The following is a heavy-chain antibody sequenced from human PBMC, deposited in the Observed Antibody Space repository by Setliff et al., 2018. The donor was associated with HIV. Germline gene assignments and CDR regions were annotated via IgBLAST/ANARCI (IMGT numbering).Heavy chain of an antibody. CDR1: GYTFTSYY. CDR3: ARSDADAFDI. Sequence: ASVKVSCKASGYTFTSYYMHWVRQAPGQGLEWTGIINPSGGSTSYAQKFQGRVTMTRDSSTSTVDMELSSLRSEDTAVYYCARSDADAFDIWGQGTMVTVSS. V-gene: IGHV1-46*01. J-gene: IGHJ3*02. CDR2: INPSGGST. D-gene: IGHD2-21*02.